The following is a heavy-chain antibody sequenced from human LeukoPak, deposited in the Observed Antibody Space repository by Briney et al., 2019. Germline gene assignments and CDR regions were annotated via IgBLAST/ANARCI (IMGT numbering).Heavy chain of an antibody. D-gene: IGHD3-10*01. CDR3: ASGSGSYHYYYMDV. V-gene: IGHV4-39*01. J-gene: IGHJ6*03. Sequence: PSETLSLTCTVSGGSISSSNYYWGWIRQPPGKGLGWIGSIYYSGSTYYNPSLKSRVTISVDTSKNQFSLKLSSVTAADTAVYYCASGSGSYHYYYMDVWGKGTTVTISS. CDR2: IYYSGST. CDR1: GGSISSSNYY.